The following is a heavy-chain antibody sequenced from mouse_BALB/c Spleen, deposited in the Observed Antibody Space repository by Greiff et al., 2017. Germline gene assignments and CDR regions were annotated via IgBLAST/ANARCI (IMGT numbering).Heavy chain of an antibody. V-gene: IGHV2-9*02. CDR3: ARGPYYYGSSSYWYFDV. J-gene: IGHJ1*01. D-gene: IGHD1-1*01. CDR1: GFSLTSYG. Sequence: VKLQESGPGLVAPSQSLSITCTVSGFSLTSYGVHWVRQPPGKGLEWLGVIWAGGSTNYNSALMSRLSISKDNSKSQVFLKMNSLQTDDTAMYYCARGPYYYGSSSYWYFDVWGAGTTVTVSS. CDR2: IWAGGST.